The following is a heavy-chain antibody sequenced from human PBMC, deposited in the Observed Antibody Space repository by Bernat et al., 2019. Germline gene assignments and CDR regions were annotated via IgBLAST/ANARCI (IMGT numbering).Heavy chain of an antibody. D-gene: IGHD2-15*01. Sequence: EVQLVESGGGLVQPGGSLRLSCAASGFTFSDYWMSWVRQAPGKGLEWVANIKQDGSEKYYVESVEGRFTISRDNAKNSLYLQMNSLRAEDTAVYYCARDAYCSGGSCYPRPFDYWGQGTLVTVSS. CDR2: IKQDGSEK. CDR3: ARDAYCSGGSCYPRPFDY. CDR1: GFTFSDYW. V-gene: IGHV3-7*01. J-gene: IGHJ4*02.